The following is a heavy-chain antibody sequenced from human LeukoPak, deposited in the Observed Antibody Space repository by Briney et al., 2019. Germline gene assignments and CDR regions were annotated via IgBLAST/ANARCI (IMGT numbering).Heavy chain of an antibody. Sequence: GESLKISCEGSGYSFTSYWIGWVRQMPGKGLEWMGIIYPGDSDTRYSPSFQGQVTISADKSISTAYLQWSSLKASDTAMYYCARRDRHNWNDVNDAFDIWGQGTMVTVSS. D-gene: IGHD1-20*01. CDR3: ARRDRHNWNDVNDAFDI. J-gene: IGHJ3*02. CDR1: GYSFTSYW. V-gene: IGHV5-51*01. CDR2: IYPGDSDT.